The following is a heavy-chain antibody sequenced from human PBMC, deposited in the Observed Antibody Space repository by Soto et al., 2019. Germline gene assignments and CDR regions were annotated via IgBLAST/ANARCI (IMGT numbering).Heavy chain of an antibody. D-gene: IGHD3-10*01. J-gene: IGHJ4*02. V-gene: IGHV1-2*02. CDR3: ARDKSATIPRYYFDY. CDR1: GYTFTGYY. CDR2: INPNSGGT. Sequence: ASVKVSCKASGYTFTGYYMHWVRQAPGQGLEWMGWINPNSGGTNYAQKFQGRVTMTRDTSISTAYMELSRLRSDDTAVYYCARDKSATIPRYYFDYWGQGTLVTVSS.